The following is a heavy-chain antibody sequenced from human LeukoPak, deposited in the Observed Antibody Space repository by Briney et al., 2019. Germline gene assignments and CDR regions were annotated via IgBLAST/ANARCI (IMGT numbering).Heavy chain of an antibody. CDR3: ARHGRGYSYGYLFDY. D-gene: IGHD5-18*01. CDR2: IYYSGST. V-gene: IGHV4-59*08. Sequence: SETLSLTCTVSGGSISSYYWSWIRQPPGKGLEWIGYIYYSGSTNYNPSLKSRVTISVDTSKNQLSLKLSSVTAADTAVYYCARHGRGYSYGYLFDYWGQGTLVTVSS. J-gene: IGHJ4*02. CDR1: GGSISSYY.